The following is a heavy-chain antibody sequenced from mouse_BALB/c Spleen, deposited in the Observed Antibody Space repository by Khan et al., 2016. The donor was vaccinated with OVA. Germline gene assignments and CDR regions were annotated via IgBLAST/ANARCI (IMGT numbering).Heavy chain of an antibody. CDR1: GFTFTSYG. V-gene: IGHV5-17*02. D-gene: IGHD1-1*01. CDR3: ATTYFYRYYFDY. Sequence: VELVESGGGLVQSGGSRKLSCAASGFTFTSYGMHWIRQAPEKGLEWVAYISSDSNTIYYADTVKGRFTISRDNPKKTLFLQKTSLRSGDTSMYCCATTYFYRYYFDYWGQGTSVTVSS. J-gene: IGHJ2*02. CDR2: ISSDSNTI.